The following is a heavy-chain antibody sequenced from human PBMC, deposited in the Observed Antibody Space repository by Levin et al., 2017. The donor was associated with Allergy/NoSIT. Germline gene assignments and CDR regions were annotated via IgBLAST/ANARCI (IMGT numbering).Heavy chain of an antibody. CDR3: AACPSFRRNHDYGDYGALAFDS. J-gene: IGHJ3*02. D-gene: IGHD4-17*01. V-gene: IGHV1-58*01. Sequence: SVKVSCKASGFTFTSSAVQWVRQARGQRLEWIGWIVVGSGNTNYAQKFQERVTITRDMSTSTAYMELSSLRSEDTAVYYCAACPSFRRNHDYGDYGALAFDSWGQGTMVTVSS. CDR1: GFTFTSSA. CDR2: IVVGSGNT.